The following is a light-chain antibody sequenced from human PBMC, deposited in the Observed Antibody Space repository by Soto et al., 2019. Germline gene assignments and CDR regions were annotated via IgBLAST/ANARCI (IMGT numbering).Light chain of an antibody. CDR2: DAA. Sequence: IVLTQSPATLSLSPGERATLSCRASQSVRSYLAWYQQKPGQAPRLLIYDAANRATGIPARFSGSGSGTDFTLTISILEPEDFAVYFCQQRSNWPPTFGQGTKVEFK. J-gene: IGKJ1*01. V-gene: IGKV3-11*01. CDR1: QSVRSY. CDR3: QQRSNWPPT.